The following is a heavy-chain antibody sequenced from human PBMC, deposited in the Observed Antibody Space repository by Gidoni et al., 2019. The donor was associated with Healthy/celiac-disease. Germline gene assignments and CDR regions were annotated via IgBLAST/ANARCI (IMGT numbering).Heavy chain of an antibody. D-gene: IGHD4-4*01. J-gene: IGHJ6*02. CDR1: GSDFSSYA. CDR2: IGGSGGST. CDR3: AKEDWDYSNYYYYGMDV. Sequence: EVQLLESGGGLVQPGGSLSLPCAASGSDFSSYAMSWVRQAPGKGLEGVSAIGGSGGSTYYADSVKGRFTISRDNSKNTRYLQMNSLRAEDTAVYYCAKEDWDYSNYYYYGMDVWGQGTTVTVSS. V-gene: IGHV3-23*01.